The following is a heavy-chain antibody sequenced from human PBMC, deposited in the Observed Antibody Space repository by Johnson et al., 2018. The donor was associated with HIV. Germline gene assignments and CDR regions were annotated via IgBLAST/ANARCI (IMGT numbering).Heavy chain of an antibody. CDR3: AKDCRDCGTFDI. CDR2: ISSSGSTI. J-gene: IGHJ3*02. Sequence: QVQLVESGGGLVKPGGSLRLSCAASGFTFSDYYMSWIRQAPGKGLEWVSYISSSGSTIYYADSVKGRFTHPRDNAKNSLYLQMNSLGAEDTAVYYCAKDCRDCGTFDIWGQGTMVTVSS. V-gene: IGHV3-11*01. CDR1: GFTFSDYY. D-gene: IGHD2-21*02.